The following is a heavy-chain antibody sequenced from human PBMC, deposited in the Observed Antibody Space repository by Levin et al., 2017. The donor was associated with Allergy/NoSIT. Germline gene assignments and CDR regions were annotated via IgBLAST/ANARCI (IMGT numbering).Heavy chain of an antibody. J-gene: IGHJ3*01. D-gene: IGHD3-10*01. V-gene: IGHV4-59*08. CDR1: GASISSYY. CDR2: GHYTGST. CDR3: ARWLSGVHGFDP. Sequence: PSETLSLTCSVSGASISSYYWNWIRQPPGQGLEWIGFGHYTGSTKYNPALKSRVTISVDTSKNQFSLKITSVTAADTAVYYCARWLSGVHGFDPWGQGTPVTVSS.